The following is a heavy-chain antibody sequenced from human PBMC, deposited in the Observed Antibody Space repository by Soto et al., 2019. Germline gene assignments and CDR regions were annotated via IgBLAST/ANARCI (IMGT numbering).Heavy chain of an antibody. J-gene: IGHJ5*02. V-gene: IGHV1-18*04. CDR1: GYTFTSYG. CDR2: ISAYNGNT. Sequence: ASVKVSCKASGYTFTSYGISWMRQAPGQGLEWMGWISAYNGNTNYAQKLQGRVTMTTDTSTGTAYMELRSLRSDDTAVYYCARDRYCSSTSCYWYGNWFDPWGQRTLVTVSS. CDR3: ARDRYCSSTSCYWYGNWFDP. D-gene: IGHD2-2*01.